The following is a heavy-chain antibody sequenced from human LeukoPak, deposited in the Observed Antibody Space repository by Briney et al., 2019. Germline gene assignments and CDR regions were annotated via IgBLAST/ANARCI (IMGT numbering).Heavy chain of an antibody. CDR3: SSAYDSSAYYAFDI. CDR1: GYTFAAYY. CDR2: IDPNSGST. V-gene: IGHV1-2*02. Sequence: ASVKVSCTASGYTFAAYYMHWVRQAPGQGLEWVGWIDPNSGSTNYAQNFQGRVTITRDTSISTAYMELSRLRSDDTAVYFCSSAYDSSAYYAFDIWGQGTMVTVSS. J-gene: IGHJ3*02. D-gene: IGHD3-22*01.